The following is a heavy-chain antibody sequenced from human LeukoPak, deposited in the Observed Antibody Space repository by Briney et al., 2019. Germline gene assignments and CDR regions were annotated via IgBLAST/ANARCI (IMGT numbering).Heavy chain of an antibody. V-gene: IGHV3-23*01. CDR3: AKFDAEYTGSYSYYYYMDV. CDR1: GFTFSSYA. D-gene: IGHD1-26*01. J-gene: IGHJ6*03. Sequence: PGGSLGLSCAVSGFTFSSYAMSWVRQAPGKGLEWVSGISGSGSSTYYADSVKGRFTISRDNSKNTLYLQMNSLRAEDTAVYYCAKFDAEYTGSYSYYYYMDVWGKGTTVTVSS. CDR2: ISGSGSST.